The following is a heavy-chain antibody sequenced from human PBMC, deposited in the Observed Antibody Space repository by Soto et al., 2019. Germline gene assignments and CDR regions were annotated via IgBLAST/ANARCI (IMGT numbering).Heavy chain of an antibody. Sequence: EVQLVESGGGLVQPGGSLRLSCAASGFTFSSYWMHWVRQAPGKGLVWVSRINSDGSSTSYADSVKGRFTISRDNAKNTLYLQMNSPRAEDTAVYYCARASTYYDFWSGYPGEKYYFDYWGQGTLVTVSS. CDR2: INSDGSST. CDR1: GFTFSSYW. CDR3: ARASTYYDFWSGYPGEKYYFDY. V-gene: IGHV3-74*01. J-gene: IGHJ4*02. D-gene: IGHD3-3*01.